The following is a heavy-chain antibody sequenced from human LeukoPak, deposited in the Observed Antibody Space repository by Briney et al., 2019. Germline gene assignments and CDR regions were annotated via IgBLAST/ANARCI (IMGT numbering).Heavy chain of an antibody. D-gene: IGHD1-26*01. CDR1: GYTFTIYG. CDR3: ARVRGSSGSYEYYHYMDV. V-gene: IGHV1-18*01. CDR2: ISAYNGNT. Sequence: ASVKVSCKASGYTFTIYGISWVRQAPGQGLEWMGWISAYNGNTNYAQKLQGRVTMTTDTSTSTAYMELRSLRSDDTAVYYCARVRGSSGSYEYYHYMDVWGKGTTVTISS. J-gene: IGHJ6*03.